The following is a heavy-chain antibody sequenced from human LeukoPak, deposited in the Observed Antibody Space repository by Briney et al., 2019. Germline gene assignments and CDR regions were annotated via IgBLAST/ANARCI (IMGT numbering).Heavy chain of an antibody. CDR1: GFTVSTNY. CDR2: IYSGGST. CDR3: ARDSRGVSLFDY. Sequence: GGSLRLSCAASGFTVSTNYMSWVRQAPGKGLEWVSVIYSGGSTYYADSVKGRFTISRDNSKNTLYLQMNSLRSDDTAVYYCARDSRGVSLFDYWGQGTLVTVSS. V-gene: IGHV3-53*01. J-gene: IGHJ4*02. D-gene: IGHD3-10*01.